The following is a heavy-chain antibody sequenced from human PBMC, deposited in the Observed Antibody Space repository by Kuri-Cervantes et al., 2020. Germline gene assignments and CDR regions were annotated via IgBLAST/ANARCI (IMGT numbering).Heavy chain of an antibody. V-gene: IGHV3-30*03. CDR1: GFTFSSYG. Sequence: GESLKISCAASGFTFSSYGMHWIRQAPGKGLEWVAVISYDGSNKYYADSVKGRFTISRDNSKNTLYLQMNSLRDEDTAVYYCARGVERSPDAFDIWGQGTMVTVSS. D-gene: IGHD1-1*01. CDR2: ISYDGSNK. CDR3: ARGVERSPDAFDI. J-gene: IGHJ3*02.